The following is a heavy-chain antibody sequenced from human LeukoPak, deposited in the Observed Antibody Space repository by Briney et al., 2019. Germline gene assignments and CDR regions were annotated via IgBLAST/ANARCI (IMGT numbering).Heavy chain of an antibody. CDR1: GGSCSGYY. CDR2: IYTRGST. V-gene: IGHV4-59*10. J-gene: IGHJ4*02. D-gene: IGHD2-15*01. CDR3: ARNSCPSGSCYDNRGYFDY. Sequence: PSETLSLNGAVYGGSCSGYYWGWLRQPAGKGLEWIGRIYTRGSTNYNASLKSRITISVDTSKNQFSLKLSSATAADTAVYYCARNSCPSGSCYDNRGYFDYWGQGTLVTVSS.